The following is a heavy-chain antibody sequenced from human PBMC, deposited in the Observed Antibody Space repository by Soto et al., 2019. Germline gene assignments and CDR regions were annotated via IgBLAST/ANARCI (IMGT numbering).Heavy chain of an antibody. CDR1: GFTFTIYA. CDR2: ITGSADRT. CDR3: AKLLSGNYYYYYALDV. V-gene: IGHV3-23*01. D-gene: IGHD1-26*01. Sequence: GGSLRLSCAASGFTFTIYAMSWVRQAPGKGLEWVSLITGSADRTYHADSVKGRFTTSRDNSRNTVYLQMNSLRAEDTAIYYCAKLLSGNYYYYYALDVWGQGTTVTVSS. J-gene: IGHJ6*02.